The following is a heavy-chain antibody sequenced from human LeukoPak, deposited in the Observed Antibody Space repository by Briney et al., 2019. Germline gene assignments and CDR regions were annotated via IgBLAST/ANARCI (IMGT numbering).Heavy chain of an antibody. J-gene: IGHJ4*02. CDR2: INTDGNST. CDR3: VRAPYSTGRGFYFDS. CDR1: GFTFSSYW. Sequence: GGSLRLSCAASGFTFSSYWMHWVRQVPGKGLVWVSRINTDGNSTRYADSVKGRFTISRDNAKNSLYLQVNSLRAEDTAVYYCVRAPYSTGRGFYFDSWGQGTLVTVSS. V-gene: IGHV3-74*01. D-gene: IGHD2-8*02.